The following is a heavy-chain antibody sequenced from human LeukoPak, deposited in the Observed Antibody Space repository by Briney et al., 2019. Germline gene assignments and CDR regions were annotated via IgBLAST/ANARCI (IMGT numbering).Heavy chain of an antibody. CDR1: GGSISTYY. D-gene: IGHD4-17*01. Sequence: PSETLSLTCTVSGGSISTYYWTWIRQPAGKGLEWIGRIYISGSTNYNPSLKSRVTISVDTSKNQFSLKLSSVTAADTAVYYCARVDYGDYSKDFDYWGQGTLVTVSS. J-gene: IGHJ4*02. CDR3: ARVDYGDYSKDFDY. CDR2: IYISGST. V-gene: IGHV4-4*07.